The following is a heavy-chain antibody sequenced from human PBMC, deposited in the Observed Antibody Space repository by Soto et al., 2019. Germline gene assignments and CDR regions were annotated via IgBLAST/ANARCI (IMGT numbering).Heavy chain of an antibody. J-gene: IGHJ6*02. Sequence: VQVVQPEAEAKRPGSSVKLSCRVSGVTFSNAAFSWVRQAPGQGLEWMGGIIPIFGGAKYAQKFQARVKITGDELTDVVYMEVNSLRIDDTAVYFCARDGDYRYQDGTTEYFGMDVWGQGTTLTVSS. V-gene: IGHV1-69*01. CDR2: IIPIFGGA. CDR1: GVTFSNAA. CDR3: ARDGDYRYQDGTTEYFGMDV. D-gene: IGHD3-16*02.